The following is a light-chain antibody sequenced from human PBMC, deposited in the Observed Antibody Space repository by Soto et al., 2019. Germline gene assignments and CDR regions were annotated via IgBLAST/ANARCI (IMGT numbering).Light chain of an antibody. CDR2: TTS. CDR1: QSVRNY. CDR3: QQSYSTPLT. Sequence: DIQMNQSPSSLSASIGDRVTITCRASQSVRNYLNWYSQKPGKAPKLLIYTTSSLQNGVTSRFSGSGSGTDFTLTISSLQPEDYATYYCQQSYSTPLTVGGGTQVQIK. J-gene: IGKJ4*01. V-gene: IGKV1-39*01.